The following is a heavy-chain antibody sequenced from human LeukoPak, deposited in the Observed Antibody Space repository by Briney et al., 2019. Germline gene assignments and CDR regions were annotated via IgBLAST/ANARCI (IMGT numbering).Heavy chain of an antibody. CDR3: ARDLKRITIFLPHGY. CDR2: ISYDGSNK. J-gene: IGHJ4*02. CDR1: GFTFRSYA. Sequence: PGRSLRLSCAASGFTFRSYAMHWVRQAPGKGLEWVAVISYDGSNKYYADSVKGRFTISRDNSKNTLYLQMNSLRAEDTAVYYCARDLKRITIFLPHGYWGQGTLVTVSS. V-gene: IGHV3-30*04. D-gene: IGHD3-9*01.